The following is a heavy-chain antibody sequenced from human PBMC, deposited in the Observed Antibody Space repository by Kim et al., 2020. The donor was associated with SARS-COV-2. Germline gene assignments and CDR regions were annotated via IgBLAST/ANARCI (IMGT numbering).Heavy chain of an antibody. Sequence: GGSLRLSCAASGFTFSSYVMSWVRQAPGKGLEWVSTIGAGGVSTFYADSVKGRFTVSRDNSKNMLYLQMNSLRADDTAVYYCAKRGAVVTTHYFDYWGQGTLVTVSS. V-gene: IGHV3-23*01. CDR2: IGAGGVST. J-gene: IGHJ4*02. CDR3: AKRGAVVTTHYFDY. CDR1: GFTFSSYV. D-gene: IGHD5-12*01.